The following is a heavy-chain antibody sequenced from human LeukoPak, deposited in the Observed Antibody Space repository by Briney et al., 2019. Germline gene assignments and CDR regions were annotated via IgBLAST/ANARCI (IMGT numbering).Heavy chain of an antibody. D-gene: IGHD5-24*01. V-gene: IGHV5-51*01. CDR1: GYSFSSYW. Sequence: GESLKISCQGSGYSFSSYWIGWVRQMPGKGLEWMGIIYPGDSDTRYSPSFQGQVTISADKSISTAYLQWSSLKASDTAMYYCVRDGYNRFKYYFDYWGQGTLVTVSS. CDR2: IYPGDSDT. CDR3: VRDGYNRFKYYFDY. J-gene: IGHJ4*02.